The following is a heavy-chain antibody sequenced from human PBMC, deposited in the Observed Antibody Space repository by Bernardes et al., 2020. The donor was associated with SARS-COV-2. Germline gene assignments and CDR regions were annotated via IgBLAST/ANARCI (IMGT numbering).Heavy chain of an antibody. J-gene: IGHJ5*02. Sequence: SETLSLTCAVYGGSFSGYYWSWIHQPPGKGLEWIGEINHSGSTNYNPSLKSRVTISVDTSKNQFSLKLSSVSAADTAVYYCARARSWSGFFLRNNWFDPWGQGTLVTVSS. CDR3: ARARSWSGFFLRNNWFDP. D-gene: IGHD3-3*01. V-gene: IGHV4-34*01. CDR1: GGSFSGYY. CDR2: INHSGST.